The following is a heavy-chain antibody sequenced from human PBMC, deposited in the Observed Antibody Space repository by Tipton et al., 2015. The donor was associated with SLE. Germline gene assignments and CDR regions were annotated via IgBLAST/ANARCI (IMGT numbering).Heavy chain of an antibody. CDR1: GFSFSTNA. D-gene: IGHD1-14*01. Sequence: QVQLVPSGGGLVQPGGSLRLSCAASGFSFSTNAMHWVRQAPGKGLEWVAFIRYDGSNKYYADSVKGRFTISRDNSKNTLYLQMNSLRAEDTAVYYCARTGYWGQGALVTVSS. V-gene: IGHV3-30*02. CDR2: IRYDGSNK. J-gene: IGHJ4*02. CDR3: ARTGY.